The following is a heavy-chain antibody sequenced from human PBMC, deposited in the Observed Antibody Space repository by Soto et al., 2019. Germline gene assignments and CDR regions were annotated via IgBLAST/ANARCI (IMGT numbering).Heavy chain of an antibody. J-gene: IGHJ4*02. CDR3: AREDRCSSTSCQIGGDY. CDR2: ISSSGSTI. V-gene: IGHV3-11*01. D-gene: IGHD2-2*01. CDR1: GFTFSDYY. Sequence: GGSLRLSCAASGFTFSDYYMSWIRQAPGKGLEWVSYISSSGSTIYYADSVKGRFTISRDNAKNSLYLQMNSLRAEDTAVYYCAREDRCSSTSCQIGGDYWGQGTLVTVSS.